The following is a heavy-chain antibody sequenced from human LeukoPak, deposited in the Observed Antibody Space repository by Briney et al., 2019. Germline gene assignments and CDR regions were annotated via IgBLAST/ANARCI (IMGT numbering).Heavy chain of an antibody. CDR1: RFIFSNYE. CDR2: ISSSGSTK. J-gene: IGHJ4*02. V-gene: IGHV3-48*03. Sequence: GGSLRLSCAASRFIFSNYEMNWVRQAPGKGLEWVPYISSSGSTKYYADSVKGRFTISRDNAKNSLYLQMNSLRAEDTAVYYCARPGRGYSGDEGYWGQGTLVTVSS. CDR3: ARPGRGYSGDEGY. D-gene: IGHD5-12*01.